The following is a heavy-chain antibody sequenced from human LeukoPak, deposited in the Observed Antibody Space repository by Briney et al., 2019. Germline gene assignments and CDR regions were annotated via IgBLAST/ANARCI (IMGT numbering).Heavy chain of an antibody. Sequence: SETLSLTCVVYGGSFSGYYWSWIRQPPGKGLEWIGEIDQSGTTNYNPSLKSRVSISVDTSKKQFSLTLTSMTAADTAVYYCARANWGSSELDYWGQGTLVTVSS. D-gene: IGHD7-27*01. CDR1: GGSFSGYY. CDR3: ARANWGSSELDY. V-gene: IGHV4-34*01. CDR2: IDQSGTT. J-gene: IGHJ4*02.